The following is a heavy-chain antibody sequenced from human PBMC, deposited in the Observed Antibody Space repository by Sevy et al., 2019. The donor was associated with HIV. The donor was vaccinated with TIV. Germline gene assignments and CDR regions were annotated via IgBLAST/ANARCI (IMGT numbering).Heavy chain of an antibody. CDR1: GFTFSSYA. V-gene: IGHV3-30-3*01. CDR2: ISYDGSNK. J-gene: IGHJ3*02. D-gene: IGHD6-13*01. Sequence: GGSLRLSCAASGFTFSSYAMHWVRQAPGKGLEWVAVISYDGSNKYYADSVKGRFTISRDNSKNTLYLQMNSLRAEDTAEYYCARAIAAAGISGAFDIWGQGTMVTVSS. CDR3: ARAIAAAGISGAFDI.